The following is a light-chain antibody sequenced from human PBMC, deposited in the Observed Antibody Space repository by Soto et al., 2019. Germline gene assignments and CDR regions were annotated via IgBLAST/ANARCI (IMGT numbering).Light chain of an antibody. CDR3: CSYAGRSSYV. Sequence: QSVLTQPRSVSGSPGQSVTISCTGTSSDIGGYNYVSWYQQHPGKAPKLMIYTVTKRPSGVPDRFSGSKSDNTASLTISGLQADDEADYHCCSYAGRSSYVFGTGTKVTVL. CDR2: TVT. V-gene: IGLV2-11*01. J-gene: IGLJ1*01. CDR1: SSDIGGYNY.